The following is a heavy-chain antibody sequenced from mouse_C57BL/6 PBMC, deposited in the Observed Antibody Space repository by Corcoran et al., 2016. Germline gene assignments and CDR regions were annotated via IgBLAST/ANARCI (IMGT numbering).Heavy chain of an antibody. CDR3: VRDSNWYFDV. J-gene: IGHJ1*03. CDR1: GYTFTTYG. D-gene: IGHD2-5*01. CDR2: INTYSGVP. V-gene: IGHV9-3*01. Sequence: QIQLVQSGPELTKPGETVKISCKASGYTFTTYGMSWVKQAPGKGLKWMGWINTYSGVPTYDDDFKERFAFSLETSASTAYLQIKHLKNEETATYFCVRDSNWYFDVWGTGTTVTVSS.